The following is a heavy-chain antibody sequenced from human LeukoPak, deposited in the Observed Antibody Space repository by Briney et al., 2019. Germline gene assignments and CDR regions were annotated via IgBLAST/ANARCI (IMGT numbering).Heavy chain of an antibody. CDR3: ASSNWNYVYWFDP. J-gene: IGHJ5*02. CDR1: GVSISSSSYY. Sequence: SETLSLTCTVSGVSISSSSYYWGWIRQPPGKGLEWIGSIYYSGSTYYNPSLKSRVTISVDTSKNQFSLKLSSVTAADTAVYYCASSNWNYVYWFDPWGQGTLVTVSS. D-gene: IGHD1-7*01. V-gene: IGHV4-39*07. CDR2: IYYSGST.